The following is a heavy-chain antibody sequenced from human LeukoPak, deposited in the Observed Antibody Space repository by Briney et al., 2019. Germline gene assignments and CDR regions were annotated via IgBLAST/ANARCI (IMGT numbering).Heavy chain of an antibody. CDR1: GYIFTTYR. Sequence: ASVNVSCKASGYIFTTYRTHWVRLAPGQGLEWMGRINPNSGGTDYAQKFQGRVTMTRDTSIFTSYMELTGLTSDDTGVYYCARGLAIGTYGLGYWGQGTFVTVSS. D-gene: IGHD1-1*01. J-gene: IGHJ4*02. CDR3: ARGLAIGTYGLGY. CDR2: INPNSGGT. V-gene: IGHV1-2*05.